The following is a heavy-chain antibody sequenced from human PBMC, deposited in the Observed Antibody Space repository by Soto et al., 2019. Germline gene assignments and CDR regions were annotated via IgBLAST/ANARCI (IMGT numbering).Heavy chain of an antibody. V-gene: IGHV1-2*04. D-gene: IGHD3-10*01. CDR1: GYTFTGYY. J-gene: IGHJ4*02. Sequence: GASVKVSCKASGYTFTGYYMHWVRQAPGQGLEWMGWINPNSGGTNYAQKFQGWVTMTRDTSISTAYMELSRLRSDDTAVYYCARDRVWFGESQNEKPYYFDYWGQGTLVTVSS. CDR3: ARDRVWFGESQNEKPYYFDY. CDR2: INPNSGGT.